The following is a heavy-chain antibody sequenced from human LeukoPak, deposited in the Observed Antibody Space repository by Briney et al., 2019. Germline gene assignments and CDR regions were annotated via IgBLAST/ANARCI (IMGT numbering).Heavy chain of an antibody. CDR2: TSYDGSNK. D-gene: IGHD3-10*01. J-gene: IGHJ4*02. CDR1: GFTFSSYG. V-gene: IGHV3-30*03. CDR3: ASRGGVRGIIIIDY. Sequence: GGSLRLSCAASGFTFSSYGMHGVRQAPGKGLEWVAGTSYDGSNKYYADFVKGRFTISRDYSKNTLYLQMNSLRAEDTAVYYCASRGGVRGIIIIDYWGQGTLVTVSS.